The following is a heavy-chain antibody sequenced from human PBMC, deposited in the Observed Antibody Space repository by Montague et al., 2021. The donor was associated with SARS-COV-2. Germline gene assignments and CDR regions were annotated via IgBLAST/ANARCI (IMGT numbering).Heavy chain of an antibody. J-gene: IGHJ4*02. CDR2: IYWDDDK. CDR3: VHSYADYLFDY. Sequence: PALVKPTQTLTLTCSFSGFSLRTSGVGVGWIRQPPGKALEWLAVIYWDDDKRYSPSLKSRLTITKDTSKNQVVLTMTNMDPVDTATYYCVHSYADYLFDYWGQGTLGSVPS. V-gene: IGHV2-5*02. CDR1: GFSLRTSGVG. D-gene: IGHD4-17*01.